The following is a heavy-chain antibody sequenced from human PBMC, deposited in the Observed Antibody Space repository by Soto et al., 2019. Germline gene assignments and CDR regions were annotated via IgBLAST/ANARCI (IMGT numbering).Heavy chain of an antibody. D-gene: IGHD3-16*02. V-gene: IGHV1-3*05. CDR3: ARSAISPFWGLIGPFDY. J-gene: IGHJ4*02. CDR1: GYIFTAYA. CDR2: INAGNGNT. Sequence: QVQLVQSGAEEKKPGASVKVSCKASGYIFTAYAMHWVRQAPGQRLEWMGWINAGNGNTRYSQKFQTRVTITSDTSASTAHMELSSLRFEDTAVYYGARSAISPFWGLIGPFDYWGQGNLVAVSS.